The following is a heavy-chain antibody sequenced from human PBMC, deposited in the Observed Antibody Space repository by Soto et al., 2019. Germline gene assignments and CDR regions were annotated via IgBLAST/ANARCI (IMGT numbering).Heavy chain of an antibody. V-gene: IGHV1-69*12. J-gene: IGHJ4*02. D-gene: IGHD4-17*01. CDR3: ARGPDYEGYFDY. CDR1: GRSFSNNA. Sequence: QVRLVQSAAEVKKPGSSVKVSCKASGRSFSNNAISWVRQAPGQGLEWMGVIILPFGTPNYAQTFQGRVTITADESMTTAYMELSGLRSEDTAVYYCARGPDYEGYFDYWGRGTLVTVSS. CDR2: IILPFGTP.